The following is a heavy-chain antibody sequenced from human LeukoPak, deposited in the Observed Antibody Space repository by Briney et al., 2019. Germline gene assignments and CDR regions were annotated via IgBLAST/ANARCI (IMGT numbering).Heavy chain of an antibody. V-gene: IGHV3-23*01. J-gene: IGHJ3*02. Sequence: GGSLRLSCAASGFTFSSYGMSWVRQAPGKGLEWVSAISGSGGSTYYADSVKGRFTISRDNSKNTLYLQMNSLRAEDTAVYYCARGGSYLSAFDIWGQGTMVTVSS. D-gene: IGHD1-26*01. CDR2: ISGSGGST. CDR1: GFTFSSYG. CDR3: ARGGSYLSAFDI.